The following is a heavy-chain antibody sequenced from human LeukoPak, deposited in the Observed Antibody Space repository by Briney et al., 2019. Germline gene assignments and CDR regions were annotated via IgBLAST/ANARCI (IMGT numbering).Heavy chain of an antibody. D-gene: IGHD1-26*01. CDR2: IWYDGSNK. Sequence: PGGSLRLSCAASGFTFSSYGMHWVRQAPGKGLEWVAVIWYDGSNKYYADSVKGRFTISRDNSKNTLYLQMNSLRAEDTAVYYCAKDGKQGYSVSYCGYWGQGTLVIVSS. V-gene: IGHV3-33*06. CDR3: AKDGKQGYSVSYCGY. J-gene: IGHJ4*02. CDR1: GFTFSSYG.